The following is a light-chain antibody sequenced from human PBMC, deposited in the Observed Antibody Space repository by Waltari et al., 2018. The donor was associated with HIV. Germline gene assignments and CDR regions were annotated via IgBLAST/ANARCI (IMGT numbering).Light chain of an antibody. V-gene: IGKV1-NL1*01. J-gene: IGKJ1*01. Sequence: DIQMTQSPSSLSASVGDRVTITCRASQGINNALAWYQQKPGTAPKLLIYGTSILERGVPSRFSGSGSGTDYILTISSLQPEDFATYYCQQYSTTLMLTFGQGTKVEIK. CDR2: GTS. CDR3: QQYSTTLMLT. CDR1: QGINNA.